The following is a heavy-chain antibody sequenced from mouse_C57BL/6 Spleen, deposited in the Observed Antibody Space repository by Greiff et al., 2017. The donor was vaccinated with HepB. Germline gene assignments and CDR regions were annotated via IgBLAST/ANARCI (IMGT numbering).Heavy chain of an antibody. V-gene: IGHV14-2*01. J-gene: IGHJ1*03. CDR1: GFNIKDYY. Sequence: VQLQHSGAELVKPGASVKLSCTASGFNIKDYYMHWVKQRTEQGLEWIGRIDPEDGETKYAPKFQGKATITADTSSNTAYLQLSSLTSEATAVSYCARSYGSSYGYFDVWGTGTTVTVSS. CDR3: ARSYGSSYGYFDV. D-gene: IGHD1-1*01. CDR2: IDPEDGET.